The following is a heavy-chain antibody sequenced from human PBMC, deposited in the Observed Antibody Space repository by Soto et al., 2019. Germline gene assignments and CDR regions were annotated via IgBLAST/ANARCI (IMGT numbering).Heavy chain of an antibody. CDR2: ISSSSSYT. D-gene: IGHD6-19*01. V-gene: IGHV3-11*06. CDR3: ARDKAVADDYYYYYGMDV. Sequence: PGGSLRLSCAASGFTFSDYYMSWIRQAPGKGLEWVSYISSSSSYTNYADSVKGRFTISRDNAKNSLYLQMNSLRAEDTAVYYCARDKAVADDYYYYYGMDVWGQGTTVTVSS. CDR1: GFTFSDYY. J-gene: IGHJ6*02.